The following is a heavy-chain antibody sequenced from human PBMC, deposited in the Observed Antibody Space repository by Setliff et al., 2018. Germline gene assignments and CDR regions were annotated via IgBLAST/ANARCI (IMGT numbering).Heavy chain of an antibody. Sequence: SETLSLTCAVSGYSISSGYYWGWIRQPPGKGLEWIGSIYHSGSTYYNPSLKSRVTISVDTSKNQFSLKLSSVTAADTAVYYRARRLSGLRGFGYWGQGTLVTVSS. J-gene: IGHJ4*02. CDR1: GYSISSGYY. D-gene: IGHD5-12*01. CDR3: ARRLSGLRGFGY. CDR2: IYHSGST. V-gene: IGHV4-38-2*01.